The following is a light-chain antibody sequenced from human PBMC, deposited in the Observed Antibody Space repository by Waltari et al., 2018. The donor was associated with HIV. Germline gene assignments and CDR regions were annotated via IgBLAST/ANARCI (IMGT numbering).Light chain of an antibody. CDR1: SRDVGGYNY. CDR2: EVS. Sequence: QSALTQPASVSGSPGQSITISCTGTSRDVGGYNYVPWYQQHPGKAAKRIIYEVSNRPSGVSIRFSGAKSGNTASLTISGLQAEDEADYYCSSYTSSSTPYVVFGGGTKLTVL. V-gene: IGLV2-14*01. CDR3: SSYTSSSTPYVV. J-gene: IGLJ2*01.